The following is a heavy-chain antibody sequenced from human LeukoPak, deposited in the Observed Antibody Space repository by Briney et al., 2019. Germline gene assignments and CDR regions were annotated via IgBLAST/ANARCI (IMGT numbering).Heavy chain of an antibody. Sequence: ASVKVSCKVSGYRLTELYIYWVRQAPGEGPEWMGGFDPEDDRGIYAQKFQGRVTMTEDTSTNTAYMELSSLRSDDTALYYCAREGFDVWGQGTVVTVSS. CDR1: GYRLTELY. CDR2: FDPEDDRG. V-gene: IGHV1-24*01. J-gene: IGHJ3*01. CDR3: AREGFDV.